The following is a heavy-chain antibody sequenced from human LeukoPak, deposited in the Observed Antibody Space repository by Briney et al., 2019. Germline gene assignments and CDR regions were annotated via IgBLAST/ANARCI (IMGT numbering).Heavy chain of an antibody. V-gene: IGHV1-18*01. CDR3: ARDTDAGGSSLHYYYGMDV. CDR2: ISAYNGNT. D-gene: IGHD1-26*01. J-gene: IGHJ6*02. CDR1: GYTFTSYG. Sequence: ASVKVSCKASGYTFTSYGISWVRQAPGQGLEWMGWISAYNGNTNYAQKLQGRVTVTTDTSTSTAYMELRSLRSDDTAVYYCARDTDAGGSSLHYYYGMDVWGQGTTVTVSS.